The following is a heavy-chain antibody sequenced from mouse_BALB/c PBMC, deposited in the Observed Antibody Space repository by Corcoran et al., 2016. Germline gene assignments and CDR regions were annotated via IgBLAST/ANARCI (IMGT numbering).Heavy chain of an antibody. V-gene: IGHV8-12*01. CDR1: GFSLSTSGMG. CDR2: IYWDDDK. Sequence: QVTLKESGPGILQPSQTLSLTCSFSGFSLSTSGMGVSWIRQPSGKGLEWLAHIYWDDDKRYNPSLKSRLTISKDTSRNQVFLKITSVDTADTATYYCARSRGGNSLAMDYWGQGTSVTVSS. D-gene: IGHD2-1*01. CDR3: ARSRGGNSLAMDY. J-gene: IGHJ4*01.